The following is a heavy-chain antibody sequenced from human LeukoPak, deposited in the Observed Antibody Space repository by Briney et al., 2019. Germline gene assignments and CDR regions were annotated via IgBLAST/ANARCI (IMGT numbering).Heavy chain of an antibody. CDR1: GFTFSNYA. D-gene: IGHD1-20*01. CDR3: AKMVTGHNYFDP. V-gene: IGHV3-23*01. Sequence: GGSLRHSCAASGFTFSNYAMNWVRQAPGKGLDWVSAISGSGGSTDYANSVKGRFTISRDNSKNVLYLQMNSLRAEDTAIYYCAKMVTGHNYFDPWGQGTLVTVSS. J-gene: IGHJ5*02. CDR2: ISGSGGST.